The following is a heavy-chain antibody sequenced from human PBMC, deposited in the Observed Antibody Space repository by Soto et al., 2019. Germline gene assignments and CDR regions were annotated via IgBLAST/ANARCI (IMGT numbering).Heavy chain of an antibody. CDR1: GFTFSSYA. V-gene: IGHV3-23*01. CDR2: ISGSGVST. J-gene: IGHJ5*02. CDR3: ARHPERIAEIGGFDP. D-gene: IGHD6-13*01. Sequence: GGSLRLSCAASGFTFSSYAMSWVRQAPGKGLEWVSAISGSGVSTYYADSVKGRFTISRDNAKNSLYLQMNSRRAEDTVVYYCARHPERIAEIGGFDPWGQGTLVTVSS.